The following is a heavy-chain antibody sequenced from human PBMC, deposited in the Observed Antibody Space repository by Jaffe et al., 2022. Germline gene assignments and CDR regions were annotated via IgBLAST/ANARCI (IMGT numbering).Heavy chain of an antibody. CDR1: GFTFSSYS. CDR3: ARAGTQIFGVVITISGYFDY. CDR2: ISSSSSYI. Sequence: EVQLVESGGGLVKPGGSLRLSCAASGFTFSSYSMNWVRQAPGKGLEWVSSISSSSSYIYYADSVKGRFTISRDNAKNSLYLQMNSLRAEDTAVYYCARAGTQIFGVVITISGYFDYWGQGTLVTVSS. V-gene: IGHV3-21*01. D-gene: IGHD3-3*01. J-gene: IGHJ4*02.